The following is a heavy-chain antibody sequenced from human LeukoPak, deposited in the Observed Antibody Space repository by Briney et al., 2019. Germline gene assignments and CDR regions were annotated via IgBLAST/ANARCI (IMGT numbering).Heavy chain of an antibody. J-gene: IGHJ4*02. CDR3: ARGDGLSGRVFDY. Sequence: GASVKVSCKASGGTFSSYAISWVRQAPGQGLEWMGIINPSGGSTSYAQNFQGRVTMTRDTSTSTVYMELSSLTSEDTAVYYCARGDGLSGRVFDYWGQGILVTVSS. CDR1: GGTFSSYA. CDR2: INPSGGST. D-gene: IGHD3/OR15-3a*01. V-gene: IGHV1-46*01.